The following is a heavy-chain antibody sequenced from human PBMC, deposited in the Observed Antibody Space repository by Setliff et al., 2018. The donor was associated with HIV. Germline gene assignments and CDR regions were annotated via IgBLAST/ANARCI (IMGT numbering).Heavy chain of an antibody. D-gene: IGHD3-16*01. CDR3: VNGGSVGQFDY. Sequence: ASVKVSCKASGGTSNTYAINWVRQAPGQGLEWMGWINPKSGGTNSAQKFQGWVIITRDTSATTAYMEMSSLKSEDTAVYYCVNGGSVGQFDYWGQGTLVTVSS. CDR2: INPKSGGT. V-gene: IGHV1-2*04. J-gene: IGHJ4*02. CDR1: GGTSNTYA.